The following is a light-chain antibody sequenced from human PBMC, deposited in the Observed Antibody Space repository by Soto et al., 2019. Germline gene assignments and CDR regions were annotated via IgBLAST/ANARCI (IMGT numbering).Light chain of an antibody. J-gene: IGLJ3*02. Sequence: QSALTQPPSASGSPGQSVTISCSGSSSDIGRYNYVSWYQQHPGKAPKLIISEVTKRPSGVPDRFSGSKSGNTASLTVSTLQADDEADYYCNSCAGMNNNWVFGGGTKLTVL. CDR2: EVT. V-gene: IGLV2-8*01. CDR1: SSDIGRYNY. CDR3: NSCAGMNNNWV.